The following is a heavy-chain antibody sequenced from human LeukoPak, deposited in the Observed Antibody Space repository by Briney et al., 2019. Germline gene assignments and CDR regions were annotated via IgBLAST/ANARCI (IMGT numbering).Heavy chain of an antibody. CDR2: INTNTGNP. Sequence: ASVKVSCKASGYTFTKSAMNWVRQAPGQALEWMGYINTNTGNPTYARGFTGRFVFSLDTSVSTAYLQISSLRADDTAVYYCARDRNLDYCFNCGQGTLVTVSS. J-gene: IGHJ4*02. D-gene: IGHD4-11*01. V-gene: IGHV7-4-1*02. CDR1: GYTFTKSA. CDR3: ARDRNLDYCFN.